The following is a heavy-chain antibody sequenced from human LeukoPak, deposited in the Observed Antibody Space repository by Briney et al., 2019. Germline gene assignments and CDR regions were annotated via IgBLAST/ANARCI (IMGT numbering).Heavy chain of an antibody. CDR1: GGSISGSY. Sequence: SETLSLTCTVSGGSISGSYWSWIRQPPGKGLEYIGYIYYSGSTNYNPSLRSRVTMSVDTSKNQFSLKMSSVTAAGTAVYYCARDKYSGQLVFDYWGQGSLVVVSS. V-gene: IGHV4-59*01. J-gene: IGHJ4*02. CDR3: ARDKYSGQLVFDY. D-gene: IGHD6-6*01. CDR2: IYYSGST.